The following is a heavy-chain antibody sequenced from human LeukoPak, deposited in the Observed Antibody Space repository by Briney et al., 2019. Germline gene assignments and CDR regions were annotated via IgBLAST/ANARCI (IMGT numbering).Heavy chain of an antibody. J-gene: IGHJ4*02. CDR3: ARDPVSHDYGGSFQDY. D-gene: IGHD4-23*01. V-gene: IGHV3-21*01. Sequence: GGSLRLSCAASGLTFSSYSMNWVRQAPGKGLEWVSSISSSSSYIYYADSVKGRFTISRDNAKNSLYLQMNSLRAEDTAVYYCARDPVSHDYGGSFQDYWGQGTLVTVSS. CDR2: ISSSSSYI. CDR1: GLTFSSYS.